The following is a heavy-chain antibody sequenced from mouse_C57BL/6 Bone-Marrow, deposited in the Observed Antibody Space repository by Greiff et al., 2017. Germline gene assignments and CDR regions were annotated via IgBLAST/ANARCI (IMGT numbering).Heavy chain of an antibody. CDR1: GFTFSSYA. CDR3: ARGWLLRDYAMDY. Sequence: EVQVVESGGGLVKPGGSLKLSCAASGFTFSSYAMSWVRQTPEKGLEWVATISDGGSYTYYPDNVKGRFTISRDNAKNNLYLQMSHLKSEDTAMYYCARGWLLRDYAMDYWGQGTSVTVSS. CDR2: ISDGGSYT. D-gene: IGHD2-3*01. V-gene: IGHV5-4*01. J-gene: IGHJ4*01.